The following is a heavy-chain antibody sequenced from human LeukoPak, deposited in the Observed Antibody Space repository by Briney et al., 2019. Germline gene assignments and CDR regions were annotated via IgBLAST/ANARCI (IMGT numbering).Heavy chain of an antibody. Sequence: GRSLRLSCAASGFTFSSYAMHWVRQAPGKGLEWVAVISYDGSNKYYADSVKGRFTISRDNSKNTLYLQMNSLRAEDTAAYYCARDRSPDSSPITFHAFDIWGQGTMVTVSS. CDR2: ISYDGSNK. D-gene: IGHD3-22*01. CDR1: GFTFSSYA. CDR3: ARDRSPDSSPITFHAFDI. J-gene: IGHJ3*02. V-gene: IGHV3-30-3*01.